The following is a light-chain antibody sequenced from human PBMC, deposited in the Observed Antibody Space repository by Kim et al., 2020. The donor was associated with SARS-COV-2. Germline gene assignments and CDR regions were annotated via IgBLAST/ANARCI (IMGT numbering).Light chain of an antibody. J-gene: IGLJ2*01. V-gene: IGLV2-14*03. CDR3: SSYTSSGTQVV. CDR1: SSDVGCYNN. Sequence: SITISCTGTSSDVGCYNNDSWYQQHPGKAPKLMLYDVDTRPSGVSDRFSGSKSGDTVSLTISGLQAEDETDYYRSSYTSSGTQVVFGGGTQLTV. CDR2: DVD.